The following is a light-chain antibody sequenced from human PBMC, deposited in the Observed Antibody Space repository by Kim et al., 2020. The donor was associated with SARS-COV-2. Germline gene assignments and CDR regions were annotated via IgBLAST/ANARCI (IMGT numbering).Light chain of an antibody. Sequence: QTAKLTCTSNSKNVGDQGAAWLQQHQGHPPKLLSYRNFGRNSGDSERFSASRAGNAASLTITGLQPEDEADYYCSAWDSSLSAWVFGGGTKLTVL. CDR3: SAWDSSLSAWV. CDR1: SKNVGDQG. CDR2: RNF. V-gene: IGLV10-54*01. J-gene: IGLJ2*01.